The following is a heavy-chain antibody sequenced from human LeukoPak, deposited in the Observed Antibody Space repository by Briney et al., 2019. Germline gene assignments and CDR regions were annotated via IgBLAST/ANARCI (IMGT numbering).Heavy chain of an antibody. J-gene: IGHJ6*02. CDR1: GGSISSYY. V-gene: IGHV4-59*08. CDR2: IYHSGST. CDR3: ARTASYGSGSYYGLVDYYGMDV. Sequence: SETLSLTCTVSGGSISSYYWSWIRQPPGKGLEWIGSIYHSGSTYYNPSLKSRVTISVDTSKNHFSLKLSSVTAADTAVYFCARTASYGSGSYYGLVDYYGMDVWGQGTTVTVSS. D-gene: IGHD3-10*01.